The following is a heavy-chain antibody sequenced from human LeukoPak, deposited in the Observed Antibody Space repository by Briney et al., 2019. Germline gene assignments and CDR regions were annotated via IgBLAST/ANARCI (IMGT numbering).Heavy chain of an antibody. J-gene: IGHJ3*02. V-gene: IGHV4-39*07. Sequence: SETLSLTCTVSGGSISSSSDHWGWIRQPPGKGLEWIGSIYYSGSTYYNPSLKSRVTISVDTSKNQFSLKLSSVTAADTTVYYCARDTPYNKYYDFWSGPIGTGYDAFDIWGQGTMVTVSS. CDR2: IYYSGST. CDR1: GGSISSSSDH. CDR3: ARDTPYNKYYDFWSGPIGTGYDAFDI. D-gene: IGHD3-3*01.